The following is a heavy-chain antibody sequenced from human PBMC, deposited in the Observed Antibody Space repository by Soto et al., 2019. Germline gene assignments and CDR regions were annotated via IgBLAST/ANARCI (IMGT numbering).Heavy chain of an antibody. D-gene: IGHD5-12*01. V-gene: IGHV3-23*01. CDR1: GFTFSTYA. CDR3: AKGYSGYEYHFDF. Sequence: EVQLLESGGGLVQPGGSLRLSCTASGFTFSTYAMSWVRRAPGKGLKWVSAISAGGSTYYADSVKGRFTISRDNSKNTVLLKMKSLGAEDTAVYYCAKGYSGYEYHFDFWGQGTLVTVSS. J-gene: IGHJ4*02. CDR2: ISAGGST.